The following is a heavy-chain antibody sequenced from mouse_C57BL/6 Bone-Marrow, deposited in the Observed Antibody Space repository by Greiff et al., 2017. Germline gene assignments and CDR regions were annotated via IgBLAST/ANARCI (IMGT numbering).Heavy chain of an antibody. V-gene: IGHV5-6*01. Sequence: VKVVESGGDLVKPGGSLTLSCAASGFTFSSYGMSWVRQTPDKRLEWVATISSGGSYTYYPDSVKGRFTISRDNAKNTLYLQMSSLKSEDTAMYYCARHLYYGNYEAWFAYWGQGTLVTVSA. D-gene: IGHD2-1*01. CDR1: GFTFSSYG. CDR2: ISSGGSYT. J-gene: IGHJ3*01. CDR3: ARHLYYGNYEAWFAY.